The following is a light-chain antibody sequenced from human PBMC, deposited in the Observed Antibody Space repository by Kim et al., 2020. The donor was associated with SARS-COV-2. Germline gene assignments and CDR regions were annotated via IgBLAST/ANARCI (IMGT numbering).Light chain of an antibody. CDR2: DAS. J-gene: IGKJ5*01. Sequence: DIQMTQSPSSLSASVGDRVTITRQASQDISNYLNWYQQKPGKAPKLLIYDASTLETGLPSRFSGRGSGTDFTFTISSLQPEDITTYYCQQYDNLPPKVTFGQGTRLEIK. V-gene: IGKV1-33*01. CDR3: QQYDNLPPKVT. CDR1: QDISNY.